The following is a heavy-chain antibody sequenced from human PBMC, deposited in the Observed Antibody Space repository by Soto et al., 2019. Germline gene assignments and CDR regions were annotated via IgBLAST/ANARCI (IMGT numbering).Heavy chain of an antibody. CDR3: AGGAPITPGTFAY. V-gene: IGHV3-53*01. CDR1: GLTVRSNY. J-gene: IGHJ4*02. CDR2: IYSGGSA. D-gene: IGHD5-12*01. Sequence: GGSLRLSCAVSGLTVRSNYMNWVRQAPGKGLEWVSVIYSGGSAFYADSVKGRFTISRDSSKNTLYLQMSSLRAEDTAVYYCAGGAPITPGTFAYWGQGTLVTVSS.